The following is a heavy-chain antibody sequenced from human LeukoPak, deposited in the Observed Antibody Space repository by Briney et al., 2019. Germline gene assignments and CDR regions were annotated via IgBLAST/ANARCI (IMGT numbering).Heavy chain of an antibody. CDR2: INHSGST. J-gene: IGHJ4*02. Sequence: PSETLSLTCAVYGGSFSGYYWSWIRQPPGKGLEWIGEINHSGSTNYNPSLKSRVTISVDTSKNQFSLKLSSVTAADTAVYYCASSHPYANSGYDYGVDYWGQGTLVTVSS. CDR3: ASSHPYANSGYDYGVDY. CDR1: GGSFSGYY. V-gene: IGHV4-34*01. D-gene: IGHD5-12*01.